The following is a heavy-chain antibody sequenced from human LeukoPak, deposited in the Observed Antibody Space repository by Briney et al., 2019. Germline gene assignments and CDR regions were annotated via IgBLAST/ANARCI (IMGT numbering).Heavy chain of an antibody. V-gene: IGHV3-74*01. CDR1: EFTFSNYW. CDR2: INSDGSNT. CDR3: ARTANFAAGYYIDY. D-gene: IGHD6-13*01. J-gene: IGHJ4*02. Sequence: GGSLRLSCVASEFTFSNYWLHWVRQAPGKGPVWVSRINSDGSNTIYADSVKGRFTISRDNAKNSLYLQMNSLRAEDTAVYYCARTANFAAGYYIDYWGQGTLVTVSS.